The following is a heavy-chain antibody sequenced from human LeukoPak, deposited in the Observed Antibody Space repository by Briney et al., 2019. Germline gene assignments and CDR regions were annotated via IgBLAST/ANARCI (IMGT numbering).Heavy chain of an antibody. Sequence: GASVKVSCKASGYTFTDYYMHWVRQAPGQGLEWVGWISPNSGGTNYVQKFQGRVTMTRDTSISTVYMELTRLTSDDTAVYYCAREGDYFQHWGQGTLVTVSS. CDR3: AREGDYFQH. J-gene: IGHJ1*01. CDR1: GYTFTDYY. CDR2: ISPNSGGT. V-gene: IGHV1-2*02.